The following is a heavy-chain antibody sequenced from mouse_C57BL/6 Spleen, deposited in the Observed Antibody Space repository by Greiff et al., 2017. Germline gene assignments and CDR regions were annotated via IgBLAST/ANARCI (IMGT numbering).Heavy chain of an antibody. Sequence: EVKLQESGPGLVKPSQSLSLTCSVTGYPITSGYYWNWIRQFPGNKLEWMGYISYDGSNNYNPSLKNRISITRDTSKNQFFLKLNSVTTEDTATYYCARVEGYYGVDYWGQGTTLTVSS. CDR3: ARVEGYYGVDY. V-gene: IGHV3-6*01. CDR2: ISYDGSN. CDR1: GYPITSGYY. D-gene: IGHD1-2*01. J-gene: IGHJ2*01.